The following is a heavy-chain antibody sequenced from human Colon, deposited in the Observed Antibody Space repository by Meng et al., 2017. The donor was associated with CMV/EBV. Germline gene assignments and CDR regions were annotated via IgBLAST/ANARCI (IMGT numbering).Heavy chain of an antibody. Sequence: SETLSLTCAVYGGSFSGYYWSWIRQPPGKGLEWIGEINHSGSTNYNPSLKSRVTISVDTSKNQFSLKLSSVTAADTAMYYCARAEAAGGFDYWGQGTLVTVSS. D-gene: IGHD6-13*01. V-gene: IGHV4-34*01. CDR2: INHSGST. CDR3: ARAEAAGGFDY. CDR1: GGSFSGYY. J-gene: IGHJ4*02.